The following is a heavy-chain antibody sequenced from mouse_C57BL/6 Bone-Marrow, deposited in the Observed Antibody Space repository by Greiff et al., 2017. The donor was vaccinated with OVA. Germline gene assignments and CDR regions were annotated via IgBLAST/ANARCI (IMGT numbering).Heavy chain of an antibody. V-gene: IGHV1-82*01. CDR2: IYPGDGDT. CDR3: ARGIYYYGSSWAWFAY. D-gene: IGHD1-1*01. Sequence: QVQLQQSGPELVKPGASVKISCKASGYAFSSSWMNWVKQRPGKGLEWIGRIYPGDGDTNYNGKFKGKATLTADKSSSTAYMQLSSLTSEDSAVYFCARGIYYYGSSWAWFAYWGQGTLVTVSA. J-gene: IGHJ3*01. CDR1: GYAFSSSW.